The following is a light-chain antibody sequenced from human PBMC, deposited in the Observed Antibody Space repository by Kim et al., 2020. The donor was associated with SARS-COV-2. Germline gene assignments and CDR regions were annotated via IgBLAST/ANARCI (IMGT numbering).Light chain of an antibody. CDR1: SLRSYY. CDR2: AKN. J-gene: IGLJ2*01. Sequence: FGQTAPIPCPGDSLRSYYASWYHQKPGHAPLLVIYAKNNPPSGIPSRFSSSSSGNTASLTITGAHAEDEADYYCTSRDSIGNPFVFGGGTQLTVL. V-gene: IGLV3-19*01. CDR3: TSRDSIGNPFV.